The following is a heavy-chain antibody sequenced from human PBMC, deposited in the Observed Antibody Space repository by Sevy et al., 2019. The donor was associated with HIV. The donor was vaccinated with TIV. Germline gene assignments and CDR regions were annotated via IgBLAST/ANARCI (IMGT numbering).Heavy chain of an antibody. CDR1: GFSISGYG. CDR3: AREDIRVAGIGYYFHS. J-gene: IGHJ4*02. D-gene: IGHD6-19*01. Sequence: GGSLRLSCAASGFSISGYGMHWVRQAPGKGLEWVAVIWYDGTNREYADSVKGRFTISRDNSKNTLYLQMNSLRVEDTAVYYCAREDIRVAGIGYYFHSWGQGTLVPVSS. CDR2: IWYDGTNR. V-gene: IGHV3-33*01.